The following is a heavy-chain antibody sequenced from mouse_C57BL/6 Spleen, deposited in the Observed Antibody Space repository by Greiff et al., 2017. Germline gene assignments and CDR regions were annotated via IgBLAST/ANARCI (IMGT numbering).Heavy chain of an antibody. CDR3: ARGLRYAMDY. D-gene: IGHD2-2*01. Sequence: VQLQQSGPELVKPGASVKISCKASGYTFTDYYMNWVKQCPGKSLEWIGDINPNNGGTSYNQQFKGKATLTVDKSSSTAYMGLRSLTSEDSAVYYCARGLRYAMDYWGQGTSVTVSS. V-gene: IGHV1-26*01. CDR2: INPNNGGT. CDR1: GYTFTDYY. J-gene: IGHJ4*01.